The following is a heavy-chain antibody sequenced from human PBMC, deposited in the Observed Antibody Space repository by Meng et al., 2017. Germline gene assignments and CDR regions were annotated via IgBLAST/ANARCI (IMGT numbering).Heavy chain of an antibody. V-gene: IGHV3-49*03. CDR2: IRSKAYGGTT. CDR3: TRSPGRY. J-gene: IGHJ4*02. Sequence: GGSLRLSCTASGFTFGGYAMSWFRQAPGKGLEWVGFIRSKAYGGTTEYAASVKGRFTISRDDSKSIAYLQMNSLKTEDTAVYYCTRSPGRYWGQGTLVTVSS. CDR1: GFTFGGYA.